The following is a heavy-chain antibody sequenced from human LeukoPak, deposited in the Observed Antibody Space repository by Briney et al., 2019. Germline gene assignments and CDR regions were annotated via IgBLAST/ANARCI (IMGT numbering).Heavy chain of an antibody. J-gene: IGHJ3*02. CDR3: ARDPGAADAFDI. V-gene: IGHV4-59*01. CDR1: GGSISSYY. D-gene: IGHD2-8*02. CDR2: IYYSGST. Sequence: SETLSLTCTVSGGSISSYYWSWIRKPPGKGLDWIGYIYYSGSTNYNPSLKSRVTISVDTSKNQFSLKLSSVTAADTAVYYCARDPGAADAFDIWGQGTMVTVSS.